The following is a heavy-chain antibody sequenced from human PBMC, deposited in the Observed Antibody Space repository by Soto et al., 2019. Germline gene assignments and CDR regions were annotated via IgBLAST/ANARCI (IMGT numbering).Heavy chain of an antibody. V-gene: IGHV3-23*01. J-gene: IGHJ3*02. CDR2: ISGSGGST. D-gene: IGHD3-22*01. Sequence: GGSLRLSCAASGFTFSSYAMSWVRQAPGKGLEWVSAISGSGGSTYYADSVKGRFTISRDNSKNTLYLQMNSLRAEDTAVYYCAKDAAGITMIVVADAFDIWGQGTMVTVSS. CDR3: AKDAAGITMIVVADAFDI. CDR1: GFTFSSYA.